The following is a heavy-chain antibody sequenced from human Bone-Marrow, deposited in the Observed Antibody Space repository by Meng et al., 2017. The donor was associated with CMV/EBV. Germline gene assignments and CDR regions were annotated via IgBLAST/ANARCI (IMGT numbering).Heavy chain of an antibody. Sequence: ASVKVSCKASGYTFTGYYMHWVRQAPGQGLEWMGWISAYNGNTNYAQKCQGRVTMTRDTSISTAYMELSRLRSDDTAVYYCARAAVNDFWSGYFVDYWGQGTLVTVSS. D-gene: IGHD3-3*01. CDR2: ISAYNGNT. CDR3: ARAAVNDFWSGYFVDY. CDR1: GYTFTGYY. J-gene: IGHJ4*02. V-gene: IGHV1-2*02.